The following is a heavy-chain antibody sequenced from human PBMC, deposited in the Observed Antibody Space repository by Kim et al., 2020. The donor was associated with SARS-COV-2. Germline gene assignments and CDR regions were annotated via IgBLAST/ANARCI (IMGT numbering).Heavy chain of an antibody. CDR3: ARQDGSGWQYYYYGMDV. D-gene: IGHD6-19*01. Sequence: SETLSLTCTVSGGSISSSSYYWGWIRQPPGKGLEWIGSIYYSGSTYYNPSLKSRVTIPVDTSKNQFSLKLSSVTAADTAVYYCARQDGSGWQYYYYGMDVWGQGTTVTVSS. V-gene: IGHV4-39*01. CDR1: GGSISSSSYY. J-gene: IGHJ6*02. CDR2: IYYSGST.